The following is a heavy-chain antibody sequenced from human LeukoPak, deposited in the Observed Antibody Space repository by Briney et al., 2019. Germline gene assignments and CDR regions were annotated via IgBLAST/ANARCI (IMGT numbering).Heavy chain of an antibody. CDR1: GFTFSSYS. D-gene: IGHD1-26*01. CDR2: ISSSSSYI. J-gene: IGHJ4*02. CDR3: ARDKVGATGHY. V-gene: IGHV3-21*01. Sequence: GGSLRLSCAASGFTFSSYSMNWVRQATGKGLEWVSSISSSSSYIYYADSVKGRFTISRDNAKNSLYLQMNSLRAEDTAVYYCARDKVGATGHYWGQGTLVTVSS.